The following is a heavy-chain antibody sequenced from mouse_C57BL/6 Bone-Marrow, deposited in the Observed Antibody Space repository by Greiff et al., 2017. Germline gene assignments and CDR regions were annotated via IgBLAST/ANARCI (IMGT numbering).Heavy chain of an antibody. D-gene: IGHD1-1*01. CDR2: IDPENGDT. V-gene: IGHV14-4*01. CDR1: GFNIKDDY. J-gene: IGHJ2*01. Sequence: VPLQQSGAELVRPGASVKLSCTASGFNIKDDYMHWVKQRPEQGLEWIGWIDPENGDTEYASKFQGKATITADTSSNTAYLQLSSLTSEDTAVYYCTTDYGSSYDDDWGQGTTLTVSS. CDR3: TTDYGSSYDDD.